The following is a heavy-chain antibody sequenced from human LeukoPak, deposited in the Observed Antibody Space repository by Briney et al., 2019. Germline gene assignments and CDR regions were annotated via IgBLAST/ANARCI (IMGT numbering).Heavy chain of an antibody. J-gene: IGHJ4*02. CDR2: IYTSGST. D-gene: IGHD3-3*01. Sequence: SETLSLTCTVSGGSISSGSYYWSWIRQPAGKGLEWIGRIYTSGSTNYNPSLKSRVTISVDTSKNQFSLKLSSVTAADTAVYYCARGRFYYDFWSGYSSSAYYFDYWGQGTLVTVSS. CDR3: ARGRFYYDFWSGYSSSAYYFDY. V-gene: IGHV4-61*02. CDR1: GGSISSGSYY.